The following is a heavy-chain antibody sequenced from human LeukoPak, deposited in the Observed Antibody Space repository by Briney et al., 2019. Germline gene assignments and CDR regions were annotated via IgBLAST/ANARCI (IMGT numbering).Heavy chain of an antibody. CDR2: ISYDGSNK. J-gene: IGHJ6*03. CDR3: ARPPLGGGYYYYMDV. CDR1: GFTFSSYA. V-gene: IGHV3-30-3*01. Sequence: PGGSLRLSCAASGFTFSSYAMHWVRQAPGKGLEWVAVISYDGSNKYYADSVKGRFTISRDNSKNTLYLQMNSLRAEDTAVYYCARPPLGGGYYYYMDVWGKGTTVTVSS. D-gene: IGHD3-16*01.